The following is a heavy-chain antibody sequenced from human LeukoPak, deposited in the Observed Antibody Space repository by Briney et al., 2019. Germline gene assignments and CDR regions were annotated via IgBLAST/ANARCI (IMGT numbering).Heavy chain of an antibody. CDR2: ISSSGSTI. D-gene: IGHD3-9*01. CDR1: GFTFSNYE. Sequence: GGSLRLSCAASGFTFSNYEMNWIRQAPGKGLEWVSYISSSGSTIYYADSVKGRFTISRDNAKNSLYLQMNSLRAEDTAVYYCARTRRHYDILTGQYLDYWGQGTLVTVSS. V-gene: IGHV3-11*01. CDR3: ARTRRHYDILTGQYLDY. J-gene: IGHJ4*02.